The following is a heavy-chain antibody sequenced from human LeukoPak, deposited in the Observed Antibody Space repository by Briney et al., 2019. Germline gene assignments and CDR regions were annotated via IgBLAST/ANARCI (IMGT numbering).Heavy chain of an antibody. CDR1: GYTFTGYY. J-gene: IGHJ6*02. V-gene: IGHV1-18*04. CDR2: ISAYNGNT. D-gene: IGHD2-2*01. CDR3: ARVGYCSSTSCYHYYYGMDV. Sequence: GASVKVSCKASGYTFTGYYMHWVRQAPGQGLEWMGWISAYNGNTNYAQKLRGRVTMTTDTSTSTAYMELRSLRSDDTAVYYCARVGYCSSTSCYHYYYGMDVWGQGTTVTVSS.